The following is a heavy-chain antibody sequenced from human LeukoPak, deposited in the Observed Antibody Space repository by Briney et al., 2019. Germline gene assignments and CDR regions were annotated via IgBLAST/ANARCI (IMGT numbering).Heavy chain of an antibody. V-gene: IGHV3-49*03. D-gene: IGHD6-6*01. CDR2: IRRKADGGTT. Sequence: QSGGSLRLSCTASGFTFRDYNINWFRQAPGRGLEWVGFIRRKADGGTTEYAASVKGRFTISRDDSKNVAYLQINNLRAEDTALYYCARDDRPSGHDFDYWGQGTLVTVSS. CDR3: ARDDRPSGHDFDY. J-gene: IGHJ4*02. CDR1: GFTFRDYN.